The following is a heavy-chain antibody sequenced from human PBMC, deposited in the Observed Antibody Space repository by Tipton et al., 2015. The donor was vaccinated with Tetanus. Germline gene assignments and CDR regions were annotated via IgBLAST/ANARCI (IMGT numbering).Heavy chain of an antibody. CDR1: GGTFSSYA. CDR3: ARLPVAGKSGAFDI. CDR2: IIPIFGTA. J-gene: IGHJ3*02. V-gene: IGHV1-69*01. Sequence: QLVQSGPEVKKPGSSVKVSCKASGGTFSSYAISWVRQAPGQGLEWMGGIIPIFGTANYAQKFQGRVTITADESTSTAYMELSSLRSEDTAVYYCARLPVAGKSGAFDIWGQGTMVTVSS. D-gene: IGHD6-19*01.